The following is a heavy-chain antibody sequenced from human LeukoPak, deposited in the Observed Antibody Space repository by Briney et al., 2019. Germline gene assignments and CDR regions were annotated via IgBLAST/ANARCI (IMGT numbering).Heavy chain of an antibody. CDR2: IKSKTDGGTT. CDR1: GFTFSNAW. CDR3: TTDYRIAVAGPDAFGI. Sequence: PGGSLRLSCAASGFTFSNAWMSWVRQAPGKGLEWVGRIKSKTDGGTTDYAAPVKGRFTISRDDSKNTLYLQMNSLKTEDTAVYYCTTDYRIAVAGPDAFGIWGQGTMVTVSS. J-gene: IGHJ3*02. V-gene: IGHV3-15*01. D-gene: IGHD6-19*01.